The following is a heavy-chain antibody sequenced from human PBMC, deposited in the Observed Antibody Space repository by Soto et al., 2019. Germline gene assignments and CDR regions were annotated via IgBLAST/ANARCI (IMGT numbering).Heavy chain of an antibody. CDR1: GYRFTSYW. CDR2: IYPGDSDT. CDR3: ARHTILKYGLDV. D-gene: IGHD1-1*01. J-gene: IGHJ6*02. V-gene: IGHV5-51*01. Sequence: GYSLTISCRTSGYRFTSYWIAWVRQMPGKGLEWMGIIYPGDSDTRYSPSFQGQVTISADKSISTAYLQWSSLKASDNAMYYCARHTILKYGLDVCYRGNMVTVAS.